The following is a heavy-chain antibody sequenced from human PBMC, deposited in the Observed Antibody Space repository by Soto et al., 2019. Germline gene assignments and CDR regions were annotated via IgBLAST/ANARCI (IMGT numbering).Heavy chain of an antibody. CDR2: ISGSGGST. CDR1: GFTFSSYA. D-gene: IGHD2-21*01. V-gene: IGHV3-23*01. Sequence: PGGSLRLSCAASGFTFSSYAMSWVRQAPGKGLEWVSAISGSGGSTYYADSVKGRFTIARDNSKNTLYLQMNSLRAEDTAVYYCAKLEVAIPNYFDYWGQGTLVTVSS. CDR3: AKLEVAIPNYFDY. J-gene: IGHJ4*02.